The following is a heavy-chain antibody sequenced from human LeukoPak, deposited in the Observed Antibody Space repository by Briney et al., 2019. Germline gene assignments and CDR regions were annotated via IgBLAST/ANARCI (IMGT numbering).Heavy chain of an antibody. V-gene: IGHV1-69*13. Sequence: GASVKVSCKASGGTFSSYAISWVRQAPGQGLEWMGGIIPIFGTANYAQKFQGRVTITADESTSTAYTELSSLRSEDTAVYYCAREGYYYDSGGYPFDYWGQGTLVTVSS. CDR2: IIPIFGTA. CDR1: GGTFSSYA. CDR3: AREGYYYDSGGYPFDY. J-gene: IGHJ4*02. D-gene: IGHD3-22*01.